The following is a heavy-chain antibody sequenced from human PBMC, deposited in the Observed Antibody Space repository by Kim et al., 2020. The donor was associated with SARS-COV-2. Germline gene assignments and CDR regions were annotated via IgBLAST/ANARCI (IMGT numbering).Heavy chain of an antibody. CDR3: ARGAYASSGYPHF. Sequence: GGSLRLSCAASGFTFSNYYMHWVRQAPGKGLVWVSRINSDGSSAIYADSVKGRFTISRDNAKNTLYLQMNSLRAEDTAVYYCARGAYASSGYPHFWGQGTLVSVSS. CDR1: GFTFSNYY. V-gene: IGHV3-74*01. CDR2: INSDGSSA. J-gene: IGHJ4*02. D-gene: IGHD3-22*01.